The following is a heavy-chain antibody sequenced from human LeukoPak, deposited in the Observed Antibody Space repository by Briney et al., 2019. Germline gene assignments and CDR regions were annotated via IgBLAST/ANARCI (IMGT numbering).Heavy chain of an antibody. CDR3: ARTRPTVEGWGFDY. CDR1: GYTFTSYG. Sequence: ASVKVSCKASGYTFTSYGISWVRQAPGQGLEWMGWISAYDGNTNYAQKLQGRVTMTTDTSTSTAYMELRSLRSDDTAVYYCARTRPTVEGWGFDYWGQGTLVTVSS. D-gene: IGHD4-17*01. CDR2: ISAYDGNT. V-gene: IGHV1-18*01. J-gene: IGHJ4*02.